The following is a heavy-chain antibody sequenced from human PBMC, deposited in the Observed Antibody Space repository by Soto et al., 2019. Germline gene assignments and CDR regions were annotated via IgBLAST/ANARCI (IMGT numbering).Heavy chain of an antibody. CDR1: GTPINSADFY. CDR2: IYYSGTT. CDR3: ATGYDFAGFSPYGRDV. Sequence: SETLSLTCTVSGTPINSADFYWTWIRQPPGKGLEWIGYIYYSGTTFHNPSLRSRISMSVDTSKNQFSLRLNSVTAADTAVYYCATGYDFAGFSPYGRDVWGQGTTVTVYS. D-gene: IGHD3-3*01. J-gene: IGHJ6*02. V-gene: IGHV4-30-4*01.